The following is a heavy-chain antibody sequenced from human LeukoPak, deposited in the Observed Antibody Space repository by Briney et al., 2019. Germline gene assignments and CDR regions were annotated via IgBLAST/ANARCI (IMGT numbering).Heavy chain of an antibody. CDR2: LSGSGSTT. D-gene: IGHD4/OR15-4a*01. Sequence: GGSLRLSCAASGFTFSTYAMTWVRQAPGKGLEWVSGLSGSGSTTYYADSVKGQFTISRDNSKNTLYLQMNSLRAGDTAIYYCARAPPYGGYYYYYYMDVWGKGTTVTVSS. CDR3: ARAPPYGGYYYYYYMDV. J-gene: IGHJ6*03. V-gene: IGHV3-23*01. CDR1: GFTFSTYA.